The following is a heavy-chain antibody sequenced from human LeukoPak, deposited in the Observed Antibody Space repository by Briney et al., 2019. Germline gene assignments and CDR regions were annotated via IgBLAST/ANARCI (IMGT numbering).Heavy chain of an antibody. Sequence: PSETLSLTCAVYGGSFSGYYWSWIRQPPGKGLEWIGEINHSGSTNYNPSLKSRVTISVDTSKNQFSLKLSSVTAADTAVYYCARVRLGDSSGYYNDAFDIWGQGTMVTVSS. CDR3: ARVRLGDSSGYYNDAFDI. CDR2: INHSGST. D-gene: IGHD3-22*01. V-gene: IGHV4-34*01. J-gene: IGHJ3*02. CDR1: GGSFSGYY.